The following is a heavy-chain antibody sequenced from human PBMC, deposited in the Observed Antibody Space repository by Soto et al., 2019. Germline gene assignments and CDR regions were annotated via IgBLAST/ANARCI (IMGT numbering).Heavy chain of an antibody. CDR1: GFTFRNYA. Sequence: DVQLLDSGGDLVQPGGSLRLSCIASGFTFRNYAMAWVRQAPGEDLEWVSAIGTSGTPTFYADSVKSRFSISRDDSRNTVSLQMNSLGVEDTATYYCTRILWSSRRDALDIWGQGTTVTVSS. CDR3: TRILWSSRRDALDI. D-gene: IGHD2-21*01. CDR2: IGTSGTPT. V-gene: IGHV3-23*01. J-gene: IGHJ6*02.